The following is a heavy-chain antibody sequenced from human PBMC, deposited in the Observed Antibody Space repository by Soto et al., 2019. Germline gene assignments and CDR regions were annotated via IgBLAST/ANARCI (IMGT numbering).Heavy chain of an antibody. Sequence: QVQLVQSGAEVKKPGASVKVSCKASGYTFSSYYIHWVRQAPGQGVEWIGINNPNGGSTNYAQNFKGRLTVTRDTSTATVYMDLSALTCDDAAMYYCARGHGLGYCWGQGTLVTVSS. CDR2: NNPNGGST. D-gene: IGHD3-9*01. CDR3: ARGHGLGYC. CDR1: GYTFSSYY. V-gene: IGHV1-46*01. J-gene: IGHJ4*02.